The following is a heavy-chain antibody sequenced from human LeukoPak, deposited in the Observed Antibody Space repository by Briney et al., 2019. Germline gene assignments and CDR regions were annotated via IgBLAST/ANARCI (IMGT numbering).Heavy chain of an antibody. CDR1: GYSFSTFD. CDR3: ARGGILVQGVTILYGMDV. Sequence: ASLKVSCKTSGYSFSTFDINWVRQATGQGLEWMGWMNPNSGNTNYEQKFQGRLTMTRDTSISTAYMELSSLRSEDTAVYYCARGGILVQGVTILYGMDVWGQGTTVTVSS. D-gene: IGHD3-10*01. V-gene: IGHV1-8*01. CDR2: MNPNSGNT. J-gene: IGHJ6*02.